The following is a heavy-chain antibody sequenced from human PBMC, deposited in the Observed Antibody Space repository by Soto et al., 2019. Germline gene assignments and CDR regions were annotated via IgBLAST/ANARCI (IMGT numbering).Heavy chain of an antibody. CDR2: IDPSAGST. CDR3: AISPRPTGTTLYYFDS. CDR1: GYTLTSFY. J-gene: IGHJ4*02. V-gene: IGHV1-46*01. Sequence: ASVTGSCYASGYTLTSFYMHWMRQAPGQGLEWMGVIDPSAGSTTYAQKFKGRVRMTRDTFTSTVFMELSSLRSEYTAVYYCAISPRPTGTTLYYFDSWGQRTLVTVSS. D-gene: IGHD1-1*01.